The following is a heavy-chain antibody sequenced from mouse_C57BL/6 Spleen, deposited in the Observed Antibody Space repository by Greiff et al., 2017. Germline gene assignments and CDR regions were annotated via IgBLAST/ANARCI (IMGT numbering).Heavy chain of an antibody. V-gene: IGHV5-4*01. CDR2: ISDGGSYT. CDR3: ARDSWFAY. J-gene: IGHJ3*01. CDR1: GFTFSRYA. Sequence: EVHLVESGGGLVKPGGSLKLSCAASGFTFSRYAMSWVRQTPEKRLEWVATISDGGSYTYYPDNVKGRFTISRDNAKNNLYLQMSHLKSEDTAMYYCARDSWFAYWGQGTLVTVSA.